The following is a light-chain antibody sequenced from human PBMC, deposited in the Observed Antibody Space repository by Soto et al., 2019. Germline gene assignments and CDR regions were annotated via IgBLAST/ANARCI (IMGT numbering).Light chain of an antibody. V-gene: IGLV1-44*01. CDR3: AAWDDILNGPV. Sequence: QSVLTQPPSASGTPGQRVAISCSGSNSNIGSNTVNWYQPVPGTAPKALIYSNDQRSSGVPARFSASKSGSSASLAINGLQSEDEADYHCAAWDDILNGPVFGGGTKLTVL. CDR2: SND. CDR1: NSNIGSNT. J-gene: IGLJ2*01.